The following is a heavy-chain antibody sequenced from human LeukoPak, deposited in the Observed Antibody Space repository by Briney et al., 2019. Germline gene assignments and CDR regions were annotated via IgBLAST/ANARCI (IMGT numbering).Heavy chain of an antibody. J-gene: IGHJ4*02. CDR2: ISSSSSTI. Sequence: GGSLRLSCAAAGFTFSSSGMHWVRQAPGKGLEWVSYISSSSSTIYYADSVKGRFTISRDNAKNSLYLQMNSLRAEDTAVYYCARDLGYSSSAVDYWGQGTLVTVSS. CDR1: GFTFSSSG. D-gene: IGHD6-6*01. V-gene: IGHV3-48*01. CDR3: ARDLGYSSSAVDY.